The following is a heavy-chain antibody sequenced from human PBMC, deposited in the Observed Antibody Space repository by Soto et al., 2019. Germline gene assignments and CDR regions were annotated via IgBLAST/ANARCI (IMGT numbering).Heavy chain of an antibody. D-gene: IGHD3-10*01. CDR1: GFTFSSYS. V-gene: IGHV3-21*01. CDR2: ISSSSSYI. J-gene: IGHJ6*02. CDR3: ARAEPWPAYGSGSNYYYYGMDV. Sequence: GGSLRLSCAASGFTFSSYSMNWVRQAPGKGLEWVSSISSSSSYIYYADSVKGRFTISRDNAKNSLYLQMNSLRAEDTAVYYCARAEPWPAYGSGSNYYYYGMDVWGQGTTVTVSS.